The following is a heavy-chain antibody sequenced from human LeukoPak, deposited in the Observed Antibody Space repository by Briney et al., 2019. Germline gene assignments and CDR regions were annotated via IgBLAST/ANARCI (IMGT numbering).Heavy chain of an antibody. CDR2: IYTSGST. V-gene: IGHV4-4*07. Sequence: SETLSLTCTVSGGSISSYYWSWIRQPAGKGLEWIGRIYTSGSTNYNPSLKSRVTMSVDTSKNQFSLKLSSVTAADTAVYYCARLGSGSNYYYYYMDVWGKGTTVTVSS. J-gene: IGHJ6*03. CDR3: ARLGSGSNYYYYYMDV. D-gene: IGHD3-3*01. CDR1: GGSISSYY.